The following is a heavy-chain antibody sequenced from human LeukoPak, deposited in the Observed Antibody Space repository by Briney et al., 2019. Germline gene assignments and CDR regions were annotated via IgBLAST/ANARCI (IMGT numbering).Heavy chain of an antibody. Sequence: PGGSLRLSCAASGFTFSSYGMHWVRQAPGKGLEWVAVMSYDGSNKYYADSVKGRFTISRDNSNNTLYLQMNSLRPEATAVYYCVRGREAGNRGLGGDDYWGQGTLVIVSS. CDR1: GFTFSSYG. J-gene: IGHJ4*02. D-gene: IGHD3-10*01. V-gene: IGHV3-30*03. CDR2: MSYDGSNK. CDR3: VRGREAGNRGLGGDDY.